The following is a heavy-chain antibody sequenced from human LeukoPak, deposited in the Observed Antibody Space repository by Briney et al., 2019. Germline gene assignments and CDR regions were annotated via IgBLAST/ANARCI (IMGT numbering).Heavy chain of an antibody. Sequence: GRSLRLSCAASGFTFSSYGMHWVRQAPGKGLEWVALIWYDGSSKYYGDSVKGRFTISRDNSKNTLYLQMNSLRDEDTAVYYCAREYRFGIRAADYYGMDVWGQGTTVTVSS. D-gene: IGHD3-10*01. V-gene: IGHV3-33*01. CDR1: GFTFSSYG. J-gene: IGHJ6*02. CDR3: AREYRFGIRAADYYGMDV. CDR2: IWYDGSSK.